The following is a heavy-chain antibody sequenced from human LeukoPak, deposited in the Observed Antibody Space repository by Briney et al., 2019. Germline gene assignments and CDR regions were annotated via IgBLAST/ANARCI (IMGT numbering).Heavy chain of an antibody. CDR2: IWYDGSNK. J-gene: IGHJ4*02. Sequence: PGGSLRLSCAASGFTFSSYGMHWVRQAPGKGLGWVAVIWYDGSNKYYADSVKGRFTISRDNSKNTLYLQMNSLRAEDTAVYFCAKDEYSSSFFDYWGQGTLVTVSS. D-gene: IGHD6-13*01. V-gene: IGHV3-33*06. CDR1: GFTFSSYG. CDR3: AKDEYSSSFFDY.